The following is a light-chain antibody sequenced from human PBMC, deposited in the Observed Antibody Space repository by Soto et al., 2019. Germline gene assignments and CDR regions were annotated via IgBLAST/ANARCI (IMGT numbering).Light chain of an antibody. CDR1: ESVTSS. J-gene: IGKJ1*01. CDR2: AAL. Sequence: EIVITYSPATRSVSPGDRATLYCTVSESVTSSLAWYQQKPGQPPRLFIYAALPRATDVPARFSGGGSETEFTLTCSSLQSEDFAVYFCQQYNIWPLWTFGQGTKVDIK. CDR3: QQYNIWPLWT. V-gene: IGKV3-15*01.